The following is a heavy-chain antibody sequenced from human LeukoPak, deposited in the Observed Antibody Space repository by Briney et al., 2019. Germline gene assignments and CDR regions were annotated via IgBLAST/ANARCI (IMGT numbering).Heavy chain of an antibody. CDR1: GGSIRNYY. V-gene: IGHV4-59*08. Sequence: SETLSLTCTVSGGSIRNYYWTWIRQPPGKGLEWIGYIYHNGNTDYNPSLTSRVTLSLDTSNNQFSLKLSSVTAADTAVYYCARAISVSQYCDYWGQGTLVTVSS. CDR2: IYHNGNT. J-gene: IGHJ4*02. CDR3: ARAISVSQYCDY. D-gene: IGHD2-2*02.